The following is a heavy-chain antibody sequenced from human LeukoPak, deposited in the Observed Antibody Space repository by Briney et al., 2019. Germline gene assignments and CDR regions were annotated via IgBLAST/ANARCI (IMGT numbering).Heavy chain of an antibody. V-gene: IGHV3-9*01. J-gene: IGHJ4*02. D-gene: IGHD4-17*01. CDR3: AKDIHPNPRYYFDH. CDR2: ISWNSGII. Sequence: PGGSLRLSCAASGFTFDDYAMHWVRQGPGKGLEWVSGISWNSGIIDYADSVKGRFTVSRDNAKNSLHLQMNSLRTEDAALYYCAKDIHPNPRYYFDHWGQGTLVTVSS. CDR1: GFTFDDYA.